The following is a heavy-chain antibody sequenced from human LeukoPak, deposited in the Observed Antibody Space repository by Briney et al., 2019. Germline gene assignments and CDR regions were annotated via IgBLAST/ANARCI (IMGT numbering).Heavy chain of an antibody. D-gene: IGHD6-13*01. CDR2: ISGSGGST. J-gene: IGHJ3*02. Sequence: GGSLRLSCAASGFTFSSYSMNWVRQAPGKGLEWVSAISGSGGSTYYADSVKGRFTISRDNSKNTLYLQMNSLRAEDTAVYYCAKDGYGYSSSWPYDAFDIWGQGTMVTASS. V-gene: IGHV3-23*01. CDR3: AKDGYGYSSSWPYDAFDI. CDR1: GFTFSSYS.